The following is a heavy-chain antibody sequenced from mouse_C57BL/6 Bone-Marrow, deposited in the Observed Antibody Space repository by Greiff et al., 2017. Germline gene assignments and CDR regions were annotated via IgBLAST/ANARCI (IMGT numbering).Heavy chain of an antibody. D-gene: IGHD1-1*01. Sequence: VQLQQPGAELVKPGASVTMSCKASGYTFTSYWITWVKQRPGQGLEWIGDIYPGSGSTNYNEKFKSKATLTVDTSSSTAYMQLSSLTSEDSAVXYGARGGNYGSGPSGYFDVWGTGTTVTVSS. CDR2: IYPGSGST. CDR3: ARGGNYGSGPSGYFDV. V-gene: IGHV1-55*01. CDR1: GYTFTSYW. J-gene: IGHJ1*03.